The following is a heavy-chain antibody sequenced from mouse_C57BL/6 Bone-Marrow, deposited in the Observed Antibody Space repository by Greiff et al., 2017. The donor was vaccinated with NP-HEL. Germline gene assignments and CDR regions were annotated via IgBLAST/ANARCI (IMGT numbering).Heavy chain of an antibody. CDR3: AIYYYGSSRYAMDY. CDR2: INPYNGCT. J-gene: IGHJ4*01. Sequence: EVQLQQSGPVLVKPWASVKMSCKASGYTFTDYYMNWVKQSHGKSLEWIGVINPYNGCTSYNQKFKGKATLTVDKSSSTAYMELNSLTSEDSAVYYCAIYYYGSSRYAMDYWGQGTSVTVSS. D-gene: IGHD1-1*01. CDR1: GYTFTDYY. V-gene: IGHV1-19*01.